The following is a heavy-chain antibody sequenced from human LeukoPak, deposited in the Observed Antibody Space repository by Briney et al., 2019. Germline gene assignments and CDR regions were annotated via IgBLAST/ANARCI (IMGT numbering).Heavy chain of an antibody. CDR2: IYYTGST. J-gene: IGHJ4*02. CDR3: ARDLSGTLFDY. D-gene: IGHD6-13*01. Sequence: SETLSLTCTVSGGSISSSSYYWGWIRQPPGKGLEWIGSIYYTGSTYYNPSLRSRVTISVDTSKNQFSLKLSSVTAADTAVYYCARDLSGTLFDYWGQGTLVTVSS. CDR1: GGSISSSSYY. V-gene: IGHV4-39*02.